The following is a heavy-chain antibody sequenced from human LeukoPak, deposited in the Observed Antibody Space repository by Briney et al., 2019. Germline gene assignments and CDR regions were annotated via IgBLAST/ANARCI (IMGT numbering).Heavy chain of an antibody. CDR3: AGDGAEVTTSFDWFDP. CDR1: GGSISSGDYY. D-gene: IGHD4-11*01. CDR2: IYYSGST. Sequence: PSETLSLTCTVSGGSISSGDYYWSWIRQPPGKGLEWIGYIYYSGSTYYNPSLKSRVTISVDTSKNQFSLKLSSVTAADTAVYYCAGDGAEVTTSFDWFDPWGQGTLVTVSS. J-gene: IGHJ5*02. V-gene: IGHV4-30-4*01.